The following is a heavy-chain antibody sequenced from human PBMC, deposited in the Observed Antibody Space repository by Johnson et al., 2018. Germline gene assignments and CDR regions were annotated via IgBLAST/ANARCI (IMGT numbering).Heavy chain of an antibody. J-gene: IGHJ6*02. CDR3: ARRGIVVVPAAIKGGMDV. V-gene: IGHV3-21*01. Sequence: VQLVESGGGLVKPGGSLRLSCAASGFTFSSYSMNWVRQAPGKGLEWVSSISSSSSYIYYADSVKGRFTISRDNAKNSLYLQMNSLRAEDTAGYYCARRGIVVVPAAIKGGMDVWGQGTTVTVSS. CDR1: GFTFSSYS. CDR2: ISSSSSYI. D-gene: IGHD2-2*01.